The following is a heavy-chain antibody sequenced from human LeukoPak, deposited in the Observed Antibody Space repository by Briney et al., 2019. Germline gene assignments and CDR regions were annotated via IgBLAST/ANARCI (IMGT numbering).Heavy chain of an antibody. Sequence: PGGSLRLSCAASGFTFSSYAMHWVRQAPGKGLEWVSSISSSSSYIYYADSVKGRFTISRDNAKNSLYLQMDSLRAEDTAVYYCARDIISELRVAGPFGDHWYFDLWGRGALVTVSS. CDR3: ARDIISELRVAGPFGDHWYFDL. CDR1: GFTFSSYA. J-gene: IGHJ2*01. CDR2: ISSSSSYI. V-gene: IGHV3-21*01. D-gene: IGHD6-19*01.